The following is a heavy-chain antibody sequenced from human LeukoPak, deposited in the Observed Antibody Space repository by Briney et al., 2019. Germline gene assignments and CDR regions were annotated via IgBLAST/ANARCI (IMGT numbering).Heavy chain of an antibody. CDR3: ARGGSYAEYLQH. V-gene: IGHV1-2*02. CDR2: INHNSGGT. Sequence: ASVKVSCKASGYIFTGYYIHWVRQAPAQGLEWMGWINHNSGGTNYEQKFQGRVTMTRDTSISTGYMELRSLRSDDTAVYYCARGGSYAEYLQHWGQGTLVTVSS. CDR1: GYIFTGYY. J-gene: IGHJ1*01. D-gene: IGHD1-26*01.